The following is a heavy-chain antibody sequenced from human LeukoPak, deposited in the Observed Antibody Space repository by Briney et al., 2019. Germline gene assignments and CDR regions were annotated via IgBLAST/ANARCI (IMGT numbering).Heavy chain of an antibody. CDR3: ARDPGAYCGGDCYSNY. CDR2: ISAYNGNT. V-gene: IGHV1-18*01. J-gene: IGHJ4*02. CDR1: GGTFSSYA. Sequence: ASVKVSCKASGGTFSSYAISWVRQAPGQGLEWMGRISAYNGNTNYAQKLQGRVTMTTDTSTSTAYMELRSLRSDDTAVYYCARDPGAYCGGDCYSNYWGQGTLVTVSS. D-gene: IGHD2-21*02.